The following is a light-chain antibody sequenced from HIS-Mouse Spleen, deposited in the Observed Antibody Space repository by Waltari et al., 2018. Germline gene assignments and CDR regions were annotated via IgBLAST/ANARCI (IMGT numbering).Light chain of an antibody. CDR2: DVS. J-gene: IGLJ2*01. Sequence: QSALTQPASVSGSPGQSITISCTGTSSAVGGYTSVSWYQQHPGKAPKLMIYDVSNRPSGVSNRFSGSKSGNTASLTISGLQAEDEADYYCSSYTSSSTEVFGGGTKLTVL. CDR3: SSYTSSSTEV. V-gene: IGLV2-14*03. CDR1: SSAVGGYTS.